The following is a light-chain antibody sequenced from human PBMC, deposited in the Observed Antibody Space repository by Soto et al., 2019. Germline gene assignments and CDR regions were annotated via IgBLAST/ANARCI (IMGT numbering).Light chain of an antibody. CDR3: TSYTNSCFV. Sequence: QSALTQPASVSGSPGQSITISCTGTSSDINDYNYVSWYQQRPGKAPQLVIYAVSNRPSGVSYRFSGSRSGNTASLTISGLQAEDEADYYCTSYTNSCFVFGGGTKLTVL. CDR1: SSDINDYNY. CDR2: AVS. V-gene: IGLV2-14*01. J-gene: IGLJ2*01.